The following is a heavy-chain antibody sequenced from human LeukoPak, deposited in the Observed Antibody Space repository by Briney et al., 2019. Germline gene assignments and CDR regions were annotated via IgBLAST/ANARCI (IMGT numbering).Heavy chain of an antibody. V-gene: IGHV1-69*01. CDR1: GGTFSSYA. CDR2: IIPIFGTA. CDR3: ARDLAGNDYSNVEPYSGSYVFDY. Sequence: SVKVSCKASGGTFSSYAISWVRQAPGQGLEWMGGIIPIFGTANYAQKFQGRVTITADESTSTAYMELSSLRSEDTAVYYCARDLAGNDYSNVEPYSGSYVFDYWGQGTLVTVSS. J-gene: IGHJ4*02. D-gene: IGHD1-26*01.